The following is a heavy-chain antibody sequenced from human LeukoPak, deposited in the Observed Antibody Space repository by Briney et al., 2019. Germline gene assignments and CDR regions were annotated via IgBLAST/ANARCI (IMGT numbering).Heavy chain of an antibody. D-gene: IGHD2-2*01. V-gene: IGHV3-48*01. Sequence: GGSLRLSCAASVFTFSTYSMNWVRQAPGKRLEWVSYIITSSSIIYYADCVKGRFTISRDNAKNSLYLQMNRLRAEDTAVYFCARDCSSTICYDTPDFDYWGQGTLVTVSS. CDR2: IITSSSII. CDR1: VFTFSTYS. CDR3: ARDCSSTICYDTPDFDY. J-gene: IGHJ4*02.